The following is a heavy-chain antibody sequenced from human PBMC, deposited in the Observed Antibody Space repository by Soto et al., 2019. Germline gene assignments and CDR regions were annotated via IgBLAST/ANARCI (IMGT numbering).Heavy chain of an antibody. V-gene: IGHV1-2*02. J-gene: IGHJ5*02. CDR1: GYTFTGYY. CDR2: INPNSGGT. Sequence: QVQLVQSGAEVKKPGASVKVSCKASGYTFTGYYMHWVRQAPGQGLEWMGWINPNSGGTNYAQKIQGRVTMTRDTSISTAYMELSRLRSDDTAVYYCARRGNCTNGVCPDLFDPWGQGTLVTVSS. D-gene: IGHD2-8*01. CDR3: ARRGNCTNGVCPDLFDP.